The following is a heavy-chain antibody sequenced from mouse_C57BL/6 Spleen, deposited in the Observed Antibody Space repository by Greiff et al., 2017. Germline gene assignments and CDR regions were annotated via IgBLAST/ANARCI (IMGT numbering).Heavy chain of an antibody. CDR2: ISSGSSTI. D-gene: IGHD1-1*01. CDR1: GFTFSDYG. CDR3: ARRAVVANYYAMDY. V-gene: IGHV5-17*01. Sequence: DVKLVESGGGLVKPGGSLKLSCAASGFTFSDYGMHWVRQAPEKGLEWVAYISSGSSTIYYADTVKGRFTISRDNAKNTLFLQMTSLRSEDTAMYYCARRAVVANYYAMDYWGQGTSVTVSS. J-gene: IGHJ4*01.